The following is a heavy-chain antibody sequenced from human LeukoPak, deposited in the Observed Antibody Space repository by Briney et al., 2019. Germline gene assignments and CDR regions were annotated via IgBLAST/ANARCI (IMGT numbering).Heavy chain of an antibody. CDR3: ARDGYCSGGSCYGSPPFDY. Sequence: GGSLRLSCAASGFTFSSYEMNWVRQAPGKGLEWVSYISSSGSTIYYADSVKGRFTISRDNAKNSLYLQMNSLRAEDTAVYYCARDGYCSGGSCYGSPPFDYWGRGTLVTVSS. D-gene: IGHD2-15*01. V-gene: IGHV3-48*03. J-gene: IGHJ4*02. CDR2: ISSSGSTI. CDR1: GFTFSSYE.